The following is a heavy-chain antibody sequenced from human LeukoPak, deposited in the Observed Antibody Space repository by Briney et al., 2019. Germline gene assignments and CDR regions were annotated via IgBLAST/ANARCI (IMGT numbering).Heavy chain of an antibody. V-gene: IGHV4-4*09. CDR1: GGSISSYY. CDR2: IYTSGST. J-gene: IGHJ3*02. CDR3: ARQITDAFDI. Sequence: SETLSLTCTVSGGSISSYYWSWIRQPPGKGLERIGYIYTSGSTNYNPSLKSRVTISVDTSKNQFSLKLSSVTAADTAVYYCARQITDAFDIWGQGTMVTVSS.